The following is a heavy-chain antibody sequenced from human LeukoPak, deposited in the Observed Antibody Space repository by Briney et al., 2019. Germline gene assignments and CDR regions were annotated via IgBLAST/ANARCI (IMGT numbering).Heavy chain of an antibody. CDR1: GFTFSNYA. CDR2: ISGSGDIT. D-gene: IGHD6-19*01. V-gene: IGHV3-23*01. CDR3: AKHRVAVSGVAQFDY. Sequence: PGGSLRLSCAASGFTFSNYAMNWVRQALGKGLEWVSGISGSGDITYYAESVKGRFTISRDNSKNTLYLQMNSLRAEDTAVFYCAKHRVAVSGVAQFDYWGQGTQVTVSS. J-gene: IGHJ4*02.